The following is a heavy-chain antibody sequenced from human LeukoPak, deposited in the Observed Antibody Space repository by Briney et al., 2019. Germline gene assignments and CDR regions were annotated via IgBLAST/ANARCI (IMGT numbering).Heavy chain of an antibody. D-gene: IGHD6-13*01. CDR2: INPNSGGT. J-gene: IGHJ5*02. CDR3: ARGWYSSSWYVYWFDP. V-gene: IGHV1-2*02. CDR1: GYTFTGYY. Sequence: ASVKVSCKASGYTFTGYYMHWVRQAPGQGLEWMGWINPNSGGTNYAQKFQGRVTMTRDTSISTAYMELSSLRSEDTAVYYCARGWYSSSWYVYWFDPWGQGTLVTVSS.